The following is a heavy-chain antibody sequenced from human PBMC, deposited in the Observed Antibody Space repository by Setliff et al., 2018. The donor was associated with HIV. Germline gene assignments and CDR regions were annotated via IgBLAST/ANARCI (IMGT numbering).Heavy chain of an antibody. D-gene: IGHD6-6*01. CDR2: VNVNSGGT. CDR3: ARGQLLAPDMV. J-gene: IGHJ4*02. CDR1: GYLFTGYY. V-gene: IGHV1-2*02. Sequence: GASVKVSCKASGYLFTGYYMHWVRQAPGQGLEWMGWVNVNSGGTKYAQKFQGRVTMTRDTSISTAYMEVSSLRSDDTAVYYCARGQLLAPDMVWGQGTLVTVSS.